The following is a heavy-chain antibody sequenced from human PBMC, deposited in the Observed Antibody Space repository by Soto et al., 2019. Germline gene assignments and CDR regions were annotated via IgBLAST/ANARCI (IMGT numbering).Heavy chain of an antibody. D-gene: IGHD6-13*01. CDR2: INPNSGGT. CDR1: GYTFTGYY. J-gene: IGHJ6*02. CDR3: ARVGYSSLRTPKGEYGMDV. V-gene: IGHV1-2*04. Sequence: QVQLVQSGAEVKKPGASVKVSCKASGYTFTGYYMHWVRQAPGQGLEWMGWINPNSGGTNYAQKFQGWVTMTRDTSISTAYMELSRLRSDVTAVYYCARVGYSSLRTPKGEYGMDVWGQGITVTVSS.